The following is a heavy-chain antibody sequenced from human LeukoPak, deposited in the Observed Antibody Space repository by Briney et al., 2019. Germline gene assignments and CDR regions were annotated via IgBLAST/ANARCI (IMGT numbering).Heavy chain of an antibody. Sequence: ASVKVSCKASGGTFSSYAISWVRQAPGQGLDWMGRIIPILNIPNYAQKLQGRVTIAADKSTSTAYMELSSLRSDDTAVYYCAREKMEVGYYGLDVWGQGTTVTVSS. CDR3: AREKMEVGYYGLDV. V-gene: IGHV1-69*04. CDR2: IIPILNIP. CDR1: GGTFSSYA. D-gene: IGHD1-1*01. J-gene: IGHJ6*02.